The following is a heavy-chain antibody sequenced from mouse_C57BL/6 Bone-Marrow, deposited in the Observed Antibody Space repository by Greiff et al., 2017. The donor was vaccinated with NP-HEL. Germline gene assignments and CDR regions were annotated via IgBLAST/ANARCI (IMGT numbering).Heavy chain of an antibody. CDR1: GYTFTSYW. V-gene: IGHV1-50*01. D-gene: IGHD1-1*01. J-gene: IGHJ4*01. CDR3: ARSGTVLDYAMDY. CDR2: IDPSDSYT. Sequence: QVQLQQPGAELVKPGASVKLSCKASGYTFTSYWMQWVKQRPGQGLAWIGEIDPSDSYTNYNQKFKGKATLTVDTSSSTAYMQLSSLTSEDSAVYYCARSGTVLDYAMDYWGQGTSVTVSS.